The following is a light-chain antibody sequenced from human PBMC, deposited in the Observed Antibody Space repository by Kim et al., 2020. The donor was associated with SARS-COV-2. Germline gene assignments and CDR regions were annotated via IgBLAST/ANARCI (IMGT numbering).Light chain of an antibody. Sequence: SASVGDRVTITCRASQSISSWLAWYQQKPGRAPTLLMYKASTLESGVTSRFSGSGYGTEFTLTISSLQPDGFATYYWQQYNTYPSTFGQGTKLEIK. V-gene: IGKV1-5*03. CDR1: QSISSW. CDR3: QQYNTYPST. CDR2: KAS. J-gene: IGKJ2*01.